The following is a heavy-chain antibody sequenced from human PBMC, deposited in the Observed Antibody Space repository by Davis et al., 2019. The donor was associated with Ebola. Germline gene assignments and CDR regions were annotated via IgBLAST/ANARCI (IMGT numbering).Heavy chain of an antibody. CDR2: INSDGSST. J-gene: IGHJ6*02. CDR1: GFTFSSYW. Sequence: GESLKISCAASGFTFSSYWMHWVRQAPGKGLVWVSRINSDGSSTSYADSVKGRFTISRDNAKNTLYLQMNSLRAEDTAVYYCARGVEEDGYNPGDYYYGMDVWGQGTTVTVSS. D-gene: IGHD5-24*01. CDR3: ARGVEEDGYNPGDYYYGMDV. V-gene: IGHV3-74*01.